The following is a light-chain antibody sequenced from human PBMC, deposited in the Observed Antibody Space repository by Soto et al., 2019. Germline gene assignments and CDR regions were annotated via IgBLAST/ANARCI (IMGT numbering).Light chain of an antibody. Sequence: DIQMTQSPSTLSASVGDRVTITCRARQSISRWLDWYQQKPGKAPKLLIYDASSLESGVPSRFSGSGSATEFTRTISSLQTDDFETYYCQQYNTYYSFGQGTKLEI. CDR2: DAS. V-gene: IGKV1-5*01. J-gene: IGKJ2*03. CDR1: QSISRW. CDR3: QQYNTYYS.